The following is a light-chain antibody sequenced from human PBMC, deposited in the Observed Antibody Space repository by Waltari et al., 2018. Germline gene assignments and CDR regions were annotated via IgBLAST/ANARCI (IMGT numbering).Light chain of an antibody. Sequence: QSVLTQPPSASGTPGQRVTISCSGRSSHLGRNTVNWYQQLPGTAPKLLIYSNNQRPSGVSDRFSGSKSGTSASLAISGLQSEDEADYYCAAWDDSLNGVVFGGGTKLTVL. CDR2: SNN. J-gene: IGLJ2*01. CDR3: AAWDDSLNGVV. CDR1: SSHLGRNT. V-gene: IGLV1-44*01.